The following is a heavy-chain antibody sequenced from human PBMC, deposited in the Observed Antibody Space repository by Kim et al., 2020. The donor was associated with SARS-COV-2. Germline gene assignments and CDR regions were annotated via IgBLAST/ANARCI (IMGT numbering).Heavy chain of an antibody. D-gene: IGHD3-22*01. Sequence: YADSVKGRITITRDDAGNTLYLQMNSLRAEDTAVYYCARREYYYDSTGYYDWGQGTLVTVPS. CDR3: ARREYYYDSTGYYD. V-gene: IGHV3-74*03. J-gene: IGHJ4*02.